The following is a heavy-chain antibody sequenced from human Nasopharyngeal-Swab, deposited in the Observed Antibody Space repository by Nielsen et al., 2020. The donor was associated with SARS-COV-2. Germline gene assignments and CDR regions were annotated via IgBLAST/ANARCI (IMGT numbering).Heavy chain of an antibody. D-gene: IGHD1-26*01. J-gene: IGHJ4*02. V-gene: IGHV3-30*03. CDR2: ISHDGSNQ. Sequence: GESLKISCAASRFFFSNYDMHWVRQAPGKGLEWVSVISHDGSNQYYTDSVKGRFTISRDNSKNTLYLQMISLRPDDTAVYYCARTTIVGDHGGDLDYWGQGTLVTVSS. CDR1: RFFFSNYD. CDR3: ARTTIVGDHGGDLDY.